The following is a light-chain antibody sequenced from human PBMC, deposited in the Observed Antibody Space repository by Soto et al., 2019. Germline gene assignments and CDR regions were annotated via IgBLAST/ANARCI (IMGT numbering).Light chain of an antibody. CDR3: QHRGEWPRT. J-gene: IGKJ2*01. V-gene: IGKV3-11*01. CDR2: GAS. Sequence: EIVLTQSPATLSLSPGERATLSCRASQSVSNYLAWSQHKPGQAPRLLIYGASNRATGIPARFTGSGSVTDFTLTISSLEPEDFAVDYCQHRGEWPRTFGQGTKLEIK. CDR1: QSVSNY.